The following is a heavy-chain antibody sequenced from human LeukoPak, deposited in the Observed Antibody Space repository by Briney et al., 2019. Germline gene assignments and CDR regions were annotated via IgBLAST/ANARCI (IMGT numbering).Heavy chain of an antibody. Sequence: GGSLRLSCIASGFAFTNAWMNWVRQAPGKGLEGAGRIKAKTHGGTTDYAAPVNGRFAISRGDSTNTLYLQMNSLKPDDTALYYCVTEGFTYGFHSSNTWGQGTAVTISS. V-gene: IGHV3-15*01. CDR1: GFAFTNAW. D-gene: IGHD5-18*01. J-gene: IGHJ3*02. CDR3: VTEGFTYGFHSSNT. CDR2: IKAKTHGGTT.